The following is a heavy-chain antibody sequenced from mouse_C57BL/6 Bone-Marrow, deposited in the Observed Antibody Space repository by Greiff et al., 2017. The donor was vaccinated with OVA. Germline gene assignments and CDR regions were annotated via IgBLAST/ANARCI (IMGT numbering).Heavy chain of an antibody. V-gene: IGHV1-54*01. CDR1: GYAFTNYL. CDR3: ARFDTYYSNYSAWFAY. J-gene: IGHJ3*01. D-gene: IGHD2-5*01. Sequence: QVQLQQSGAELVRPGTSVKVSCKASGYAFTNYLIEWVKQRPGQGLEWIGVINPGSGGTNYNEKFKGKATLTADKSSSTAYMQLSSLTSEDSAVYFCARFDTYYSNYSAWFAYWGQGTLVTVSA. CDR2: INPGSGGT.